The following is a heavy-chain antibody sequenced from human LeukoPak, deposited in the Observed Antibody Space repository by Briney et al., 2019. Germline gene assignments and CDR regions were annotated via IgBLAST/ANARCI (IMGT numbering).Heavy chain of an antibody. D-gene: IGHD3-9*01. J-gene: IGHJ4*02. CDR2: IYYISNT. CDR3: ARGPGYDILTGYGVFDY. CDR1: GASVGSAGYH. V-gene: IGHV4-61*08. Sequence: SETLSLTCTVSGASVGSAGYHWSWIRQPPGGGLEWIGYIYYISNTNYNPSLKSRVTISVDTSKNQFSLKLSSVTAADTAVYYCARGPGYDILTGYGVFDYWGQGTLVTVSS.